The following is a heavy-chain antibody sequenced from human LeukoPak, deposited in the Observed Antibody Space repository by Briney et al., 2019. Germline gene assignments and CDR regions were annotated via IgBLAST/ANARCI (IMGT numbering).Heavy chain of an antibody. Sequence: GGSLRLSCIASGFTFSSYEMNWVRQAPGKGLKWVADIRSSGSATYYADSVKGRFTISRDNSKNTLYLQMNSLRAEDTAVYYCAKARLVTTHFDYWGQGTLVTVSS. CDR3: AKARLVTTHFDY. J-gene: IGHJ4*02. D-gene: IGHD4-17*01. CDR1: GFTFSSYE. CDR2: IRSSGSAT. V-gene: IGHV3-23*01.